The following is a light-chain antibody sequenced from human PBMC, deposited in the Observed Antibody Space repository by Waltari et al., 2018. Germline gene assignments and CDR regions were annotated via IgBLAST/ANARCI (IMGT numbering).Light chain of an antibody. Sequence: DIVMTQSPDSLAVSLGERATVNCKSSQNVLYSPHNKRFLAWSQQKLGQPPKLLIYWASTRESGVPVRFSGSGSGRDFTLTISSLQAEDVAVYYCQQYYSIPWTFGQGTKVEIK. V-gene: IGKV4-1*01. CDR1: QNVLYSPHNKRF. J-gene: IGKJ1*01. CDR2: WAS. CDR3: QQYYSIPWT.